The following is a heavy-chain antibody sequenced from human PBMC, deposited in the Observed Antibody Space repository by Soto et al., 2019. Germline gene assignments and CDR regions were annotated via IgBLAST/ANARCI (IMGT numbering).Heavy chain of an antibody. J-gene: IGHJ4*02. D-gene: IGHD6-25*01. CDR2: ISGSGGST. Sequence: EVQLLESGGGLVQPGGSLRLSCAASGFTFSSYAMSWVRQAPGKGLEWVSAISGSGGSTYYADSVKGRFTISRDNSKNTLYLQMNSLRAEVTAVYYCAKTIAAPHAHFDYWGQGTLVTVSS. CDR1: GFTFSSYA. CDR3: AKTIAAPHAHFDY. V-gene: IGHV3-23*01.